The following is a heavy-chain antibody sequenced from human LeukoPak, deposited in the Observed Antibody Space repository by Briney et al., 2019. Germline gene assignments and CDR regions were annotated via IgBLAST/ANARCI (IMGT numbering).Heavy chain of an antibody. V-gene: IGHV3-23*01. CDR2: VRGSDAGT. CDR3: AKNRGGSYYSGSDY. Sequence: GGSLRLSCEASGFTFSSYAMNWVRQAPGKGLEWVSAVRGSDAGTSYADSVKGRFTISRDNSKNTLYLQMNSLRAEDTAVYYCAKNRGGSYYSGSDYWGQGTLVTVSS. CDR1: GFTFSSYA. J-gene: IGHJ4*02. D-gene: IGHD1-26*01.